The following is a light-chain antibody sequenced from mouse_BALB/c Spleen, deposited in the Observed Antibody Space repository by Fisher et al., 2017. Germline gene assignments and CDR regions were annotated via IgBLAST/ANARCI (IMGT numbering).Light chain of an antibody. Sequence: DIVLTQTPAIMSASPGEKVTMTCSASSSVSYMHWYQQKSSTSPKLWIYDTSKLASGVPGRFSGSGSGNSYSLTISSVEAEDAATYYCQQYSGYPYTFGGGTKLEIK. CDR1: SSVSY. J-gene: IGKJ2*01. V-gene: IGKV4-63*01. CDR3: QQYSGYPYT. CDR2: DTS.